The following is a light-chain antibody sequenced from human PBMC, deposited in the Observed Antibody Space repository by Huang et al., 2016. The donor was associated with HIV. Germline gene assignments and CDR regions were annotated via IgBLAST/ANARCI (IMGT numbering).Light chain of an antibody. V-gene: IGKV3-11*01. Sequence: PGKRATLSCRASQSVNSYLAWYQQKPRQAPRLLIYDASNRATGIPARFSGSGSGTDFTLTISNVQSEDFAVYYCQQRSAWPLTCGGGTKVEI. CDR1: QSVNSY. J-gene: IGKJ4*01. CDR3: QQRSAWPLT. CDR2: DAS.